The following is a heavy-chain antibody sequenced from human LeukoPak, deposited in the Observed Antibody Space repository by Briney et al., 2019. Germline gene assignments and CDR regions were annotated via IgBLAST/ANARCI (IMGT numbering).Heavy chain of an antibody. CDR1: GFTFSSYS. J-gene: IGHJ4*02. D-gene: IGHD4-17*01. CDR3: ARDYGEGAY. CDR2: ISSSSSTI. V-gene: IGHV3-48*01. Sequence: GGSLRLSCAASGFTFSSYSMNWVRQAPGKGLEWVSYISSSSSTIYYADSVKGQFTISRDNAKNSLYLQMNSLRAEDTAVYYCARDYGEGAYWGQGTLVTVSS.